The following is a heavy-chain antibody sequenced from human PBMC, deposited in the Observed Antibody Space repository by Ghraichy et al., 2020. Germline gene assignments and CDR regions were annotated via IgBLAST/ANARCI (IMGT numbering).Heavy chain of an antibody. Sequence: GGSLRLSCAASGFTFSSYSMNWVRQAPGKGLEWVSYISSTSSTIYYADSVKGRFTISRDNAKNSLYLQMNSLRDEDTAVYYCARGRSMVGATGLCTYWGQGTLVTVSS. D-gene: IGHD1-26*01. CDR1: GFTFSSYS. CDR2: ISSTSSTI. J-gene: IGHJ4*02. V-gene: IGHV3-48*02. CDR3: ARGRSMVGATGLCTY.